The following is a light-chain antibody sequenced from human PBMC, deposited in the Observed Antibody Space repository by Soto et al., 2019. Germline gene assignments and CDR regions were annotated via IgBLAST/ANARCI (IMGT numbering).Light chain of an antibody. CDR3: QRYDSAPFT. J-gene: IGKJ4*01. CDR2: GAS. V-gene: IGKV1-27*01. Sequence: QMTQSPSSLSTSLGDRVTITCRASQGISNFLAWYQQKPGKVPSLLIYGASTLQSGVPSRFSGSGSGTDFTLAISNVQPEDVAPYYCQRYDSAPFTFGGGTKVDIK. CDR1: QGISNF.